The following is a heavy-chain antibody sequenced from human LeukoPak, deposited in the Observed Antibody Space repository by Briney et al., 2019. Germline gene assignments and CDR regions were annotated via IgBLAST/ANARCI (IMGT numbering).Heavy chain of an antibody. D-gene: IGHD4-17*01. CDR1: GASISSSSSS. Sequence: SETLSLTCTVSGASISSSSSSWGWVRQPPGTGPEWIGSIYYSGLTYDNPSLKSRVSISVDPSKNHFSLKVSSVTAADTAVYYCASGTFDDYGDYDRGDYFDHWGQGTLVTVSS. J-gene: IGHJ4*02. CDR3: ASGTFDDYGDYDRGDYFDH. CDR2: IYYSGLT. V-gene: IGHV4-39*02.